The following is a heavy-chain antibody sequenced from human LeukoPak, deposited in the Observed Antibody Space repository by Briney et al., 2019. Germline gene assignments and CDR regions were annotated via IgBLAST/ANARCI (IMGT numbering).Heavy chain of an antibody. D-gene: IGHD6-19*01. J-gene: IGHJ4*02. Sequence: PGGSLRLSCAASGFAFSIYGMSWVRQAPGKGLEWVSGISWNSGSIGYADSVKGRFTISRDNAKNSLYLQMNSLRAEDTALYYCAKDRAYSSGWYGVDYWGQGTLVTVSS. V-gene: IGHV3-9*01. CDR3: AKDRAYSSGWYGVDY. CDR1: GFAFSIYG. CDR2: ISWNSGSI.